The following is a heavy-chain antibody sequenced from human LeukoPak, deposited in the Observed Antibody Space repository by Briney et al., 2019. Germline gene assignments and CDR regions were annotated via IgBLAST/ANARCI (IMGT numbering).Heavy chain of an antibody. CDR1: GFTFSIYG. D-gene: IGHD3-10*01. CDR3: AKDFRGSGSYYTPYYYYYGLDV. V-gene: IGHV3-30*18. J-gene: IGHJ6*04. CDR2: ISYDGSNK. Sequence: GGSLRLSCAASGFTFSIYGMHWVRQAPGKGLEWVAVISYDGSNKYYADSVKGRFTISRDNSKNTLYLQMNSLRAEDTAVYYCAKDFRGSGSYYTPYYYYYGLDVWGKGTTVTVSS.